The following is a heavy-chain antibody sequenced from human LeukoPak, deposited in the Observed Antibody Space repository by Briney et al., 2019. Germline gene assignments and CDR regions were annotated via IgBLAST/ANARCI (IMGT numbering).Heavy chain of an antibody. CDR3: ARSLGWYDY. J-gene: IGHJ4*02. CDR2: ISSDGSST. Sequence: GGSLRLSCAASEFTFSSYCMHWVRHVPGKGLVWVSRISSDGSSTSYADSMKGRFTISRDNAKNPLYLQMGSLRAEDTAVYYCARSLGWYDYWGQGSLVTVSS. V-gene: IGHV3-74*01. D-gene: IGHD6-19*01. CDR1: EFTFSSYC.